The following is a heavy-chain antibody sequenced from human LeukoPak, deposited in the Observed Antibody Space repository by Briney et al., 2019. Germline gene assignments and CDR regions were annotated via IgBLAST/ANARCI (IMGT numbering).Heavy chain of an antibody. V-gene: IGHV4-30-4*08. D-gene: IGHD7-27*01. CDR1: GGSISSGDCY. Sequence: PSETLSLTCTVSGGSISSGDCYWSWIRQPPGKGLEWIGYIYYSGSTYYNPSLKSRVTISVDTSKNQFSLKLSSVTAADTAVYYCASLGDENWGSEIDYWGQGTLVTVSS. CDR3: ASLGDENWGSEIDY. J-gene: IGHJ4*02. CDR2: IYYSGST.